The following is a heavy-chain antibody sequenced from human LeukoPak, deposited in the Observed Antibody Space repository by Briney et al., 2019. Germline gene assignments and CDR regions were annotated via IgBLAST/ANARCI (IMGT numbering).Heavy chain of an antibody. D-gene: IGHD6-13*01. Sequence: SETLSLTCTVSVCSISSYDWSWVRQPAGKGLEWVGRTYTSGSTNYNPSRKSRVTMSVDMSKNQFSLKLSSMIAAYTAVYYCARVRSSWYQDWYFDLWGRGTLVTVPS. CDR3: ARVRSSWYQDWYFDL. V-gene: IGHV4-4*07. CDR2: TYTSGST. CDR1: VCSISSYD. J-gene: IGHJ2*01.